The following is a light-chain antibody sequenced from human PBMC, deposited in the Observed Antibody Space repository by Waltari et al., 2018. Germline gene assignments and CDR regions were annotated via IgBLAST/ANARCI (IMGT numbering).Light chain of an antibody. CDR3: CSYAGSRIHVL. J-gene: IGLJ2*01. CDR2: DVS. Sequence: QSALTQPASVSGSPGQSITISCTGTSSDVGGYNYVSWYQQYPGKAPKLMIYDVSKRPSGVYNRFSGAKSGNTASLTISGLQAEDEADYYCCSYAGSRIHVLFGGGTKLTVL. V-gene: IGLV2-23*02. CDR1: SSDVGGYNY.